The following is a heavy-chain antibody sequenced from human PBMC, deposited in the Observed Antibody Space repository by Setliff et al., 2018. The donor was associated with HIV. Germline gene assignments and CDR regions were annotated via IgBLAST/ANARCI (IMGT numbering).Heavy chain of an antibody. J-gene: IGHJ4*02. CDR3: ARGFYSRF. D-gene: IGHD2-15*01. Sequence: SETLSLTCTVSGGSISSYYWSWIRQPAGKGLEWIGYIYYSGSTYYNPSLKSRVTISVDTSKNQFSLKLSSVTAADTAVYYCARGFYSRFWGQGTLVTVSS. CDR2: IYYSGST. CDR1: GGSISSYY. V-gene: IGHV4-59*12.